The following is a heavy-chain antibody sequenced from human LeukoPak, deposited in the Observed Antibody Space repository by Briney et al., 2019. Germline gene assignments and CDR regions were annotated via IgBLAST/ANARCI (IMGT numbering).Heavy chain of an antibody. V-gene: IGHV3-7*03. Sequence: GGSLSLSCAASGFTFSSYWMSWVRQAPGKGRVWGISIKHDGSENYYVDSVKGRFTISRANAKNSLYLQMNSLRAEDKDRSYCAKGWFGGKYFDYWGQGTLVTVSS. J-gene: IGHJ4*02. CDR1: GFTFSSYW. D-gene: IGHD3-10*01. CDR3: AKGWFGGKYFDY. CDR2: IKHDGSEN.